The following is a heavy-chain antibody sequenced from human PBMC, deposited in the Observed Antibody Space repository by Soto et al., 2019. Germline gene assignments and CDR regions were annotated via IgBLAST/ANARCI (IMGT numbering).Heavy chain of an antibody. CDR2: INHSGST. V-gene: IGHV4-34*01. CDR3: ARLAVAGTNAFDI. D-gene: IGHD6-19*01. CDR1: DGTSRGYD. Sequence: SELLPLPYAVYDGTSRGYDWRWIRKPPGEGLEWIGEINHSGSTYYNPSLKSRVTISVDTSENQFSLKLSSVTAADAAVYYCARLAVAGTNAFDIWGQGTIVTGSS. J-gene: IGHJ3*02.